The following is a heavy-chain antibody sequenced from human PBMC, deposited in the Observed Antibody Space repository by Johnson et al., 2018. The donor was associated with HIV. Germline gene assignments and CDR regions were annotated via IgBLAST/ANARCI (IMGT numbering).Heavy chain of an antibody. CDR1: GFTFSSYG. CDR2: IRYDGSNK. CDR3: ASDQWGKWYSGNYGGAFDM. J-gene: IGHJ3*02. Sequence: QVQLVESGGGVVQPGRSLRLSCAASGFTFSSYGMHWVRQAPGKGLEWVAFIRYDGSNKYYADSVKGRFTISRENSKNTLYLKMNSLRAEGTAVYYCASDQWGKWYSGNYGGAFDMWGQGTMVTVSS. V-gene: IGHV3-33*01. D-gene: IGHD1-26*01.